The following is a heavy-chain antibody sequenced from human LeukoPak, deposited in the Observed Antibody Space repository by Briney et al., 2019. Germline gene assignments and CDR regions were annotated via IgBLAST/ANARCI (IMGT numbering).Heavy chain of an antibody. CDR1: GCTISSYY. J-gene: IGHJ4*02. CDR2: IYYTGSN. CDR3: GRGRIGENVDS. Sequence: SETLSLTCTASGCTISSYYWSWIRQPPGKGLEWIWCIYYTGSNNYNPSLMSPITISIDTFKNQFSLNLSSVTAADTGVYYCGRGRIGENVDSWGQGTLVTVSS. D-gene: IGHD3-16*01. V-gene: IGHV4-59*01.